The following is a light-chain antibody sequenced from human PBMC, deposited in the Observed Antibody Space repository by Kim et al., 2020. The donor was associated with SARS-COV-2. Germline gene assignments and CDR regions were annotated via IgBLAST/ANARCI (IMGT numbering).Light chain of an antibody. Sequence: QSVLTQSASVSGSLGQSITISCTGTSSDVGDYNYVSWYQHSPGKAPKLMIFDVSERPSGVSSRFSGSKSGYTASLTISGLQAEDEADYYCSSYRTTNTWVFGGGTQLTVL. CDR1: SSDVGDYNY. CDR3: SSYRTTNTWV. J-gene: IGLJ3*02. CDR2: DVS. V-gene: IGLV2-14*03.